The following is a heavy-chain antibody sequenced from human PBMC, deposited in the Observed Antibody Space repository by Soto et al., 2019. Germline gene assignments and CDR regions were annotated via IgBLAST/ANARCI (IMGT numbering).Heavy chain of an antibody. Sequence: QVQLVQSGAEVKKPGASVKVSCKASGYTFTSYGISWVRQAPGQGLEWMGWISAYNGNTNYAQKLQGRVTMTTDTSTSTAYMELRSLRSDDRSVYYCARVSGYDYIWGSYRLTSDYWGQGTLVTVSS. V-gene: IGHV1-18*01. CDR3: ARVSGYDYIWGSYRLTSDY. CDR2: ISAYNGNT. J-gene: IGHJ4*02. D-gene: IGHD3-16*02. CDR1: GYTFTSYG.